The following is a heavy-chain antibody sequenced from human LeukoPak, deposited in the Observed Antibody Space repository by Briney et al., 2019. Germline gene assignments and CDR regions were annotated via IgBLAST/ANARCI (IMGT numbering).Heavy chain of an antibody. V-gene: IGHV4-59*08. D-gene: IGHD3-10*01. J-gene: IGHJ5*02. CDR3: ARQKYYGSGSYYNEGNWFDP. Sequence: SETLSLTCTVSGGSISSYYWSWIRQPPGKGLEWIGYIYYSGSTNYNPSLKSRVTKSVDTSKNQFSLKLSSVTAADTAVYYCARQKYYGSGSYYNEGNWFDPWGQGTLVTVSS. CDR2: IYYSGST. CDR1: GGSISSYY.